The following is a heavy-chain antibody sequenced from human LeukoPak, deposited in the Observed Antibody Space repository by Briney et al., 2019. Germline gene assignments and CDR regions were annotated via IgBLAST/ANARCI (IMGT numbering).Heavy chain of an antibody. CDR1: GYTLTSYY. CDR3: AREAVVVYFDY. J-gene: IGHJ4*02. Sequence: GASVKVSCKASGYTLTSYYMHWVRQAPGQGLEWMGIINPSGGSTSYAQKFQGRVTMTRDTSTSTVYMELSSLRSEDTAVYYCAREAVVVYFDYWGQGTLVTVSS. D-gene: IGHD2-2*01. V-gene: IGHV1-46*01. CDR2: INPSGGST.